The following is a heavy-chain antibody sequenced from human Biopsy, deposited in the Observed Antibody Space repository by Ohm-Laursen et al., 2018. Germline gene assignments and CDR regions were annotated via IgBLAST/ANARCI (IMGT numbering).Heavy chain of an antibody. D-gene: IGHD3-3*01. V-gene: IGHV4-4*07. CDR3: AREDEGLLRALDL. CDR1: GASMTGYF. CDR2: IYTIGDT. J-gene: IGHJ3*01. Sequence: PGTLSLTCTVSGASMTGYFWTWVRQPAGKGLEWIGHIYTIGDTTYNPSLESRVTMSLDTSKNQFSLKMTSLTAADTAVYFCAREDEGLLRALDLWGHGTMVTVSS.